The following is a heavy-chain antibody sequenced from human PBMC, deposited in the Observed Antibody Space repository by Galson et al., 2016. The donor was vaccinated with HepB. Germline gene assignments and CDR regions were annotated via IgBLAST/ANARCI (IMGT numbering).Heavy chain of an antibody. Sequence: SLRLSCAASGFTFSKYAMGWVRQAPGKGLLWVSVINGRGDTTYYGDSMEARFTISRDNSKNTVYLQMIRLSAEDTAVYYCAKSLNFYYYSMDVWGPGTTVTVSS. J-gene: IGHJ6*02. V-gene: IGHV3-23*01. CDR3: AKSLNFYYYSMDV. CDR1: GFTFSKYA. CDR2: INGRGDTT.